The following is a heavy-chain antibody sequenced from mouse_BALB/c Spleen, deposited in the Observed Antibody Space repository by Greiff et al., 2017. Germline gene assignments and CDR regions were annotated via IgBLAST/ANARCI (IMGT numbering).Heavy chain of an antibody. V-gene: IGHV1-4*01. CDR3: ANPYDYGTMDY. D-gene: IGHD2-4*01. Sequence: QVQLQQSGAELARPGASVKMSCKASGYTFTSYTMHWVKQRPGQGLEWIGYINPSSGYTNYNQKFKDKATLTADKSSSTAYMQLSSLTSEDSAVYYCANPYDYGTMDYWGQGTSVTVSS. CDR2: INPSSGYT. J-gene: IGHJ4*01. CDR1: GYTFTSYT.